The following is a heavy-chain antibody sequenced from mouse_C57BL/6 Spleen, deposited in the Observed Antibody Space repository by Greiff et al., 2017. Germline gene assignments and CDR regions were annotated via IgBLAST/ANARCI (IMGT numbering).Heavy chain of an antibody. V-gene: IGHV5-12*01. D-gene: IGHD1-1*02. J-gene: IGHJ3*01. CDR3: ARHDYAFGPY. CDR1: GFTFSDYY. Sequence: EVQGVESGGGLVQPGGSLKLSCAASGFTFSDYYMYWVRQTPEKRLEWVAYISNGGGSTYYPDTVKGRFTISRDNAKNTLYLQMSRLKSEDTAIYYCARHDYAFGPYWGQGTLVTVSA. CDR2: ISNGGGST.